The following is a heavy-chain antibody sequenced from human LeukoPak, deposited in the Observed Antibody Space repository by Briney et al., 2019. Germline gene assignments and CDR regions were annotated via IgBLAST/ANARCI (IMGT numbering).Heavy chain of an antibody. CDR1: GFTFSTSA. Sequence: PGGSLRLSCAASGFTFSTSAMNWVRQAPGKGLEWVSVIGGSGDTTYYADSVRGRFTISRDNFKNTLYLQMNSLTAEDTAIYYCAKGKSLPHYYYYGMDVWGQGTTVTAPS. V-gene: IGHV3-23*01. J-gene: IGHJ6*02. CDR3: AKGKSLPHYYYYGMDV. CDR2: IGGSGDTT.